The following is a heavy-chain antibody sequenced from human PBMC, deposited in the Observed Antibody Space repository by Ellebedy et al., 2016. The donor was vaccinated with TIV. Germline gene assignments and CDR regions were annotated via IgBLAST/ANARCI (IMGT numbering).Heavy chain of an antibody. CDR3: ASGELLGCFDS. CDR1: GGSVSSGDYF. Sequence: SETLSLXXTVSGGSVSSGDYFWSWIRQPPGKGLEWIGYIYYSGSNYYNPSLKSRVTISVDTSKNQFSLKLSSVTAADTAMYYCASGELLGCFDSWGQGTLVTVSS. V-gene: IGHV4-30-4*01. CDR2: IYYSGSN. J-gene: IGHJ5*01. D-gene: IGHD3-10*01.